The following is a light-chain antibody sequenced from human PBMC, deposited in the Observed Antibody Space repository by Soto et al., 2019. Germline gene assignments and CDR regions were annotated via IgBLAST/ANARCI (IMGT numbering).Light chain of an antibody. Sequence: EKVMTQSPATLSVSPGERATLSCRASQSVSSNLAWYQQKPGQAPRLLIYDASTRATGIPARFSGGGSGTEFTLTISSLQSEDLAVYYCQRYDDWPETFGQGTKVEIK. J-gene: IGKJ1*01. CDR1: QSVSSN. V-gene: IGKV3-15*01. CDR3: QRYDDWPET. CDR2: DAS.